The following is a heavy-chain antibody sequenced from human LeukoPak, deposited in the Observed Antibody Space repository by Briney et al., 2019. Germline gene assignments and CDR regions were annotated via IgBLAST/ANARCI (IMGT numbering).Heavy chain of an antibody. Sequence: PGGSLRLSCAASGFTFSDYYMSWIRQAPGKGLEWVSYISSSGSTIYYADSVKGRFTISRDNAKNSLYLQMNSLRAEDTAVYYCARDALPGYYYDSSGPPFDYWGQGTLVTVSS. CDR2: ISSSGSTI. CDR3: ARDALPGYYYDSSGPPFDY. D-gene: IGHD3-22*01. V-gene: IGHV3-11*01. CDR1: GFTFSDYY. J-gene: IGHJ4*02.